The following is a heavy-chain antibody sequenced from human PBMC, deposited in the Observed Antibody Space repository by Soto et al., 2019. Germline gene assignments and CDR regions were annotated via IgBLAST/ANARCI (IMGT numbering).Heavy chain of an antibody. V-gene: IGHV3-30*18. CDR1: GFTFSSYG. D-gene: IGHD1-1*01. CDR3: AKDMARHTTYYFDY. CDR2: ISYGRVNK. Sequence: GGSLGLCCAAYGFTFSSYGTDWVRQAPGTGLEPVPVISYGRVNKYYADAVKGRFTISRDNSKNTLYLQMNSLRAEDTAVYYCAKDMARHTTYYFDYSGQGTLVTVSS. J-gene: IGHJ4*02.